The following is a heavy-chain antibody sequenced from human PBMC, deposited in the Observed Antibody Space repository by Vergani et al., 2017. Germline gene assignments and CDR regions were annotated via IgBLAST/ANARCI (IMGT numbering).Heavy chain of an antibody. CDR1: GFTFSNAW. D-gene: IGHD2-2*01. Sequence: EVQLVESGGGLVKPGGSLRLSCAASGFTFSNAWMSWVRQAPGKGLEWVGRIKSKTDGGTTDYAAPVKGRFTISRDDSKNTLYLQMNSLKTEDTAVYYCTTDPDIVVVPAAIYFDYSGQGTLVTVSS. J-gene: IGHJ4*02. CDR2: IKSKTDGGTT. V-gene: IGHV3-15*01. CDR3: TTDPDIVVVPAAIYFDY.